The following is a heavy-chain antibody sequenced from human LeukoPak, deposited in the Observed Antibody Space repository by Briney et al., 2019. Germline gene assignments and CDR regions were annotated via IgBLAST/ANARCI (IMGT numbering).Heavy chain of an antibody. D-gene: IGHD6-19*01. CDR1: GFTFSSYE. CDR3: ARGKRQWLAAYYYYYMEV. J-gene: IGHJ6*03. CDR2: ISSSGSTI. Sequence: PGGSLRLSCAASGFTFSSYEMNWVRQAPGKGLEWVSYISSSGSTIYYADSVKGRFTISRDNAKNSLYLQMNSLRADDTAVYYCARGKRQWLAAYYYYYMEVWGKGTTVTVSS. V-gene: IGHV3-48*03.